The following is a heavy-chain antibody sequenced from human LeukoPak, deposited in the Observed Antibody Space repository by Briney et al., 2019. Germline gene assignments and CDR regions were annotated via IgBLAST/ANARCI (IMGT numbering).Heavy chain of an antibody. Sequence: PGGSLRLSCAASGFTFSSYGMHWVRQAPGKGLEWVAVISYDGSNKYYADSVKGRFTISRDNSKNTLYLQMNSLRAEDTAVYYCAKDRDTGYSSDLIDYWGQGTLVTVSS. V-gene: IGHV3-30*18. CDR1: GFTFSSYG. CDR2: ISYDGSNK. J-gene: IGHJ4*02. D-gene: IGHD6-19*01. CDR3: AKDRDTGYSSDLIDY.